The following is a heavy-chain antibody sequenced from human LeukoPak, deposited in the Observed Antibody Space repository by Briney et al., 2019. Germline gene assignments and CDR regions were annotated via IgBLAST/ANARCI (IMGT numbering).Heavy chain of an antibody. CDR1: GGSISSSSYY. V-gene: IGHV4-39*07. Sequence: PSETLSLTCTVSGGSISSSSYYWGWIRQPPGKGLEWIGSIYYSGSTYYNPSLKSRVTISVDTSKNQFSLKLSSVTAADTAVYYCARVGRAIANWFDPWGQGTLVTVSS. J-gene: IGHJ5*02. D-gene: IGHD3-10*01. CDR2: IYYSGST. CDR3: ARVGRAIANWFDP.